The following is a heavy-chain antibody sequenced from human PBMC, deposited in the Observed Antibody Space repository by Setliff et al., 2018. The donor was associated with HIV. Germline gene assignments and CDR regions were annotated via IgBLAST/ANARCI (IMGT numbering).Heavy chain of an antibody. D-gene: IGHD3-9*01. Sequence: SETLSLTCTVSGGSISGFYWNWIRQSAGKGLQWIGRIYDSGSTKYNPSLTSRVTMSLDTSKNQFSLNLDSVTAADTAVFYCARGVRYYFDYTWSTYRRGYYMDVWGKGTPVTVSS. J-gene: IGHJ6*03. CDR2: IYDSGST. CDR1: GGSISGFY. V-gene: IGHV4-4*07. CDR3: ARGVRYYFDYTWSTYRRGYYMDV.